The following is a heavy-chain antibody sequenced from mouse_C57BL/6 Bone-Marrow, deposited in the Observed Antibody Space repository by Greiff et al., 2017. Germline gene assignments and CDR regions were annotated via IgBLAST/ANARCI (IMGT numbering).Heavy chain of an antibody. CDR1: GYTFTDYY. CDR2: INPYNGGT. CDR3: ARKEEKLLLRSFDY. V-gene: IGHV1-19*01. J-gene: IGHJ2*01. Sequence: EVQLQQSGPVLVKPGASVKMSCKASGYTFTDYYMNWVKQSHGKSLEWIGVINPYNGGTSYNQKFKGKATLTVDKSSSTAYMELNSLTSEDSAVYYCARKEEKLLLRSFDYWGQGTTLTVSS. D-gene: IGHD1-1*01.